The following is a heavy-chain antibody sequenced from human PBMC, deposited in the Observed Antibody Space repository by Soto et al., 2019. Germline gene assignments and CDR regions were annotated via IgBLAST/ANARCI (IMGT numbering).Heavy chain of an antibody. V-gene: IGHV5-10-1*03. Sequence: EVQLVQSGAEVKKPGESLRISCKGSGYSFTSYWISWVRQMPGKGLEWMGRIDPSDSYTNYSPSFQGHVTISADKSISTAYLQWSSLKASDTAMYYCARRSGDIFGDYDSSGHHFDYWGQGTLVTVSS. CDR1: GYSFTSYW. D-gene: IGHD3-22*01. CDR2: IDPSDSYT. J-gene: IGHJ4*02. CDR3: ARRSGDIFGDYDSSGHHFDY.